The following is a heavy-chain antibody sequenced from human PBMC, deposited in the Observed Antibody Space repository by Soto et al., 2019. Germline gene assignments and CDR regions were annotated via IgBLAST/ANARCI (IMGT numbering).Heavy chain of an antibody. Sequence: PSETLSLTCTVSGGSISGGGYLWSWIRQPPGKGLEWIGCIYYSGATYYNPSLNSRVTVSVDTSKNQFSLKVTSVTAADTAVYYCARLHGYCISSSCHGHYAMDVWGQGTTVTVSS. V-gene: IGHV4-30-2*03. D-gene: IGHD2-2*01. CDR1: GGSISGGGYL. CDR3: ARLHGYCISSSCHGHYAMDV. CDR2: IYYSGAT. J-gene: IGHJ6*02.